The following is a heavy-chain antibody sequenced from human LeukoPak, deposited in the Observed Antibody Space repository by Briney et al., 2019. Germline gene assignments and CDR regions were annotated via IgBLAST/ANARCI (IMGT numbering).Heavy chain of an antibody. CDR3: ARERLRFDD. Sequence: PSETLPLTCTVSGGSISPYYWSWIRQPPGKGLEWIGYIYDSGNTNYNPSLKSRVTISRDTSKKQFSLNLSSVTAADTAVYYCARERLRFDDWGQGTLVTVSS. CDR2: IYDSGNT. D-gene: IGHD5-12*01. V-gene: IGHV4-59*01. J-gene: IGHJ4*02. CDR1: GGSISPYY.